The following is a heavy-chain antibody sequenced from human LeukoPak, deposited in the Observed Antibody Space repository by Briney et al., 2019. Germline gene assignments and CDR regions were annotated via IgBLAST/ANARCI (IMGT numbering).Heavy chain of an antibody. J-gene: IGHJ4*02. CDR2: ISSSSSYI. Sequence: GGSLRLSCAASGFTFSSYSMNWVRQAPGKGLEWVSSISSSSSYIYYADSVKGRFTISRDNAKNSLYLQMNSLRAEDTAVYYCARDRQYSGSYYGHLNTFDYWGQGTLVTVPS. D-gene: IGHD1-26*01. CDR3: ARDRQYSGSYYGHLNTFDY. V-gene: IGHV3-21*01. CDR1: GFTFSSYS.